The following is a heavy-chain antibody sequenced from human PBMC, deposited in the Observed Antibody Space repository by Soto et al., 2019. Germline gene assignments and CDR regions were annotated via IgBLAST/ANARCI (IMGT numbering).Heavy chain of an antibody. CDR1: GFTFSSYG. V-gene: IGHV3-33*01. CDR3: ARALSSGWSFDY. J-gene: IGHJ4*02. Sequence: GGSLRLSCAASGFTFSSYGMHWVRQAPGKGLEWVAVIWYDGSNKYYADSVKGRFTISRDNSKNTLYLQMNSLRAEDTAVYYCARALSSGWSFDYWGQGTLVTV. D-gene: IGHD6-19*01. CDR2: IWYDGSNK.